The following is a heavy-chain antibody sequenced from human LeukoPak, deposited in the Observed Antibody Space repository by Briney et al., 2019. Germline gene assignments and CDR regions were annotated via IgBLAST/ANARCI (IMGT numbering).Heavy chain of an antibody. J-gene: IGHJ4*02. Sequence: SETLSLTCIVSGGSISSGSYYWDCIRQPPGKGLEWIGSIYYSGSTYYTPSLESRVTIAADTSKNHFSLQLSSVTPADTHVYYCASTYSDFWSGYFVQYWGQGTLVTVSS. V-gene: IGHV4-39*02. CDR1: GGSISSGSYY. D-gene: IGHD3-3*01. CDR3: ASTYSDFWSGYFVQY. CDR2: IYYSGST.